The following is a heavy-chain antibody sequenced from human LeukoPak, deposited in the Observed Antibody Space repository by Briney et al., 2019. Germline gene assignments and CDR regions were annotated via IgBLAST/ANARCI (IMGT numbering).Heavy chain of an antibody. D-gene: IGHD3-16*01. CDR2: ITSSSSYI. Sequence: GVSLRLSCAASGFTFSSDWMYWVRQAPGKGPEWVSSITSSSSYIFYADSVKGRFTVSRDDATNSVYLEMNSLRAEDTAVYYCARGGGKRLARNWFDPWGQGTVVTVSS. CDR3: ARGGGKRLARNWFDP. CDR1: GFTFSSDW. J-gene: IGHJ5*02. V-gene: IGHV3-21*01.